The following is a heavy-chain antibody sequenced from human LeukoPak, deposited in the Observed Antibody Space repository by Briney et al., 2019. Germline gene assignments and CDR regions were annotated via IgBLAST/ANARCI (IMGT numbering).Heavy chain of an antibody. D-gene: IGHD3-10*01. CDR2: IYYSGST. CDR3: ARRPRGYGMDV. J-gene: IGHJ6*02. V-gene: IGHV4-59*01. CDR1: GGSISSYY. Sequence: SETLSLTCTVSGGSISSYYWSWIRQPPGKGLEWIGYIYYSGSTNYNPSLKSRVTISVDTSKNQFSLKLSSVTAADTAVYYCARRPRGYGMDVWGQGTTVTVSS.